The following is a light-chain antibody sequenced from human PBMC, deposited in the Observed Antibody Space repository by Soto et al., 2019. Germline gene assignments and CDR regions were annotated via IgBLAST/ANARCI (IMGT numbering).Light chain of an antibody. CDR1: SGSVSTNHY. J-gene: IGLJ2*01. CDR3: VLYMDRGISV. CDR2: STS. Sequence: QTVVTQEPSFSVSPGGTVTLTCGLSSGSVSTNHYPSWYQQTPGQAPRTLIYSTSTRSSGVPDRFSGSILGNKAALTITGAQADDECDYYCVLYMDRGISVFGGGTKLTVL. V-gene: IGLV8-61*01.